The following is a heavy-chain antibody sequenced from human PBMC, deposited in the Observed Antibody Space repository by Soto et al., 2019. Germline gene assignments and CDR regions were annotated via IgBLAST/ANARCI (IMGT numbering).Heavy chain of an antibody. CDR2: IKPDGSEQ. J-gene: IGHJ6*02. D-gene: IGHD1-20*01. CDR3: ARGNWNYYYGFDV. Sequence: PGGSLRLSCAACEFTFDKYYMTWVRQAPGKGPEWVANIKPDGSEQYYVDSVKGRFTISRDNANNSLYLQMNSLRAEDTAVYFCARGNWNYYYGFDVWGQGTTVTVSS. CDR1: EFTFDKYY. V-gene: IGHV3-7*01.